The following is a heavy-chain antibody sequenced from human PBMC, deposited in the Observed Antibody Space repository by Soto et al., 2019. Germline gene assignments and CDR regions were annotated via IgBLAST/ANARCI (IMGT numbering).Heavy chain of an antibody. CDR2: ISGSGFKK. CDR1: GFIFENFG. D-gene: IGHD1-26*01. Sequence: GGSLRLSXAASGFIFENFGMSWVRQAPGKGLEWISSISGSGFKKYYADSVKGRFTISRDNSKSTVYLELNNLSAEDTAVYHCAKNQGVELVPLATVDWFDPWGQGSVVTVSS. CDR3: AKNQGVELVPLATVDWFDP. J-gene: IGHJ5*02. V-gene: IGHV3-23*01.